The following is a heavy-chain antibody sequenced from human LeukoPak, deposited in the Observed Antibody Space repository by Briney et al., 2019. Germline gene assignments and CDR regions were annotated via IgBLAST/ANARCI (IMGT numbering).Heavy chain of an antibody. CDR2: INPNSGGT. D-gene: IGHD2-2*01. CDR3: ARESCSSTSCYGMDV. V-gene: IGHV1-2*02. CDR1: GYTFTGYY. J-gene: IGHJ6*02. Sequence: ASVKVSCKASGYTFTGYYMHWVRQAPGQGLEWMGWINPNSGGTNYAQKFQGRVTMTRDTSISTAYMELSRLRSDDTAVYYCARESCSSTSCYGMDVWGQGTTVTVSS.